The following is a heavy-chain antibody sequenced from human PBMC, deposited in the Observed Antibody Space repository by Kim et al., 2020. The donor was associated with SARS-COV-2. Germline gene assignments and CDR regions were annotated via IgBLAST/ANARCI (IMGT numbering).Heavy chain of an antibody. D-gene: IGHD3-9*01. J-gene: IGHJ4*02. Sequence: GGSLRLSCAASGFTFSSYWMSWVRQAPGKGLEWVANIKQDGSEKYYVDSVKGRFTISRDNAKNSLYLQMNSLRAEDTAVYYCARGGFGYDILTGYLSPFDYWGQGTLVTVSS. CDR1: GFTFSSYW. CDR2: IKQDGSEK. V-gene: IGHV3-7*03. CDR3: ARGGFGYDILTGYLSPFDY.